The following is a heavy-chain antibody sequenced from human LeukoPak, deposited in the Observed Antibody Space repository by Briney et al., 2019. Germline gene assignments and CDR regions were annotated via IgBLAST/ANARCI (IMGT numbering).Heavy chain of an antibody. J-gene: IGHJ4*02. CDR3: GRDLWFGESPIDS. Sequence: ASVKVSCKASGYTFTAYYMHWVRQAPGQGLEWMGWINPNSGVTHYAEKFQGRVTMTRDTSISTAYMKLNSLRSDDTAVYYCGRDLWFGESPIDSWGQGTLVTVSS. CDR2: INPNSGVT. V-gene: IGHV1-2*02. CDR1: GYTFTAYY. D-gene: IGHD3-10*01.